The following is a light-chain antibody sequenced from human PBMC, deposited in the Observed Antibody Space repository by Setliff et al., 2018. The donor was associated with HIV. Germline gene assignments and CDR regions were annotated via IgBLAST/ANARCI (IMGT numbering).Light chain of an antibody. CDR1: SSDVGSYNH. V-gene: IGLV2-18*02. CDR2: EVS. Sequence: QSALAQPPSVSGSPGQSVTISCTGTSSDVGSYNHVSWYQQPPGTVPKLMIYEVSNRPSGVPDRFSGSKSGNTASLTISGLQADDEADYSCSSYTSSSTYVFGTGTKVTVL. J-gene: IGLJ1*01. CDR3: SSYTSSSTYV.